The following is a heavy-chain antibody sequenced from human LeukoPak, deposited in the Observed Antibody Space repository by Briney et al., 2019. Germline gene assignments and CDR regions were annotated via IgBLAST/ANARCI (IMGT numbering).Heavy chain of an antibody. CDR1: AFTFGDYY. J-gene: IGHJ4*02. V-gene: IGHV3-11*04. Sequence: GGSLRLSCTASAFTFGDYYMTWVRQAPGKGLERLSYIGGTGSPIYYADSLKGRFTISRDNAKKSLFLQMYSLRAEDTAIYYCARIGVTTGFDYWGPGTLVTVSS. CDR3: ARIGVTTGFDY. CDR2: IGGTGSPI. D-gene: IGHD4-11*01.